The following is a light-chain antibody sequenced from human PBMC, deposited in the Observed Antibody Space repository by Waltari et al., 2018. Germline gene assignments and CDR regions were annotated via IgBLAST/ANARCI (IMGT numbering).Light chain of an antibody. CDR1: SRDVGSYDL. CDR3: CSFASTPSYV. V-gene: IGLV2-23*02. Sequence: QSALTQPASVSGSPGQSITISCTGTSRDVGSYDLVSWYQQHPGKAPKLMIYEVSERPSGVSNLSPGSKSGNTASLTISGLQAEDEADHYCCSFASTPSYVFGTGTKVTVL. CDR2: EVS. J-gene: IGLJ1*01.